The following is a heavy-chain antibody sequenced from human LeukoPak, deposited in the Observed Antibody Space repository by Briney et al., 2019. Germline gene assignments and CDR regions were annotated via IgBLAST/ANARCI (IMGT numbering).Heavy chain of an antibody. V-gene: IGHV4-4*07. J-gene: IGHJ5*02. CDR1: GGSISRSY. CDR3: ARDSGTTGEVKFDP. D-gene: IGHD3-10*01. Sequence: TSETLSLTCTVSGGSISRSYWSWMRQPAGKGPEWIGRIYGSGTITYNPSLESRVTMSVDTSKNQFSLKLRSVTAADTAVYYCARDSGTTGEVKFDPWGQGILVAVSS. CDR2: IYGSGTI.